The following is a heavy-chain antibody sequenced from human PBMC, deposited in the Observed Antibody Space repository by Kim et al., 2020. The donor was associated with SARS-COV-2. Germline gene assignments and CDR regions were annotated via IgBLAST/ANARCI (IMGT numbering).Heavy chain of an antibody. Sequence: SETLSLTCTVSGGSISSYYWSWIRQPPGKGLEWIGYIYYSGSTNYNPSLKSRATITVDTSKNQFSLKLSSLTAADTAVYYCARDGGLRSRLGELSLRYYG. V-gene: IGHV4-59*01. J-gene: IGHJ6*01. CDR1: GGSISSYY. CDR3: ARDGGLRSRLGELSLRYYG. CDR2: IYYSGST. D-gene: IGHD3-16*02.